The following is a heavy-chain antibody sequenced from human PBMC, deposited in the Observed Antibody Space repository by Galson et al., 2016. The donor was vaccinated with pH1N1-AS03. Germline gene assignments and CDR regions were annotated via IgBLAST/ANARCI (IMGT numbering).Heavy chain of an antibody. CDR2: IGVSGAYT. D-gene: IGHD6-13*01. V-gene: IGHV3-23*01. J-gene: IGHJ4*02. CDR3: VRSLAAAGNY. Sequence: SLRLSCAASGFTFTTYAMNWVRQAPGKGLEWVSSIGVSGAYTFYTDSVKGRFTISRDNSKNTVHLELNSLRGADTAVYYCVRSLAAAGNYWGQGTLVIVSS. CDR1: GFTFTTYA.